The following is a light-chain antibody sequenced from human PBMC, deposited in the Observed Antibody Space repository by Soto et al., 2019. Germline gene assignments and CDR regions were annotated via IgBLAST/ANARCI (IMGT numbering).Light chain of an antibody. V-gene: IGLV2-8*01. J-gene: IGLJ1*01. CDR3: CSYAGSDALV. Sequence: QSALTQPPSASGSPGQSVTITCSGTSSDVGEENYVSWYQQHPGKVPKLILYEVSKRPSGVPDRFSGSRSGNTASLTVSGLQAEDEADYYCCSYAGSDALVFGSGTKVTVL. CDR2: EVS. CDR1: SSDVGEENY.